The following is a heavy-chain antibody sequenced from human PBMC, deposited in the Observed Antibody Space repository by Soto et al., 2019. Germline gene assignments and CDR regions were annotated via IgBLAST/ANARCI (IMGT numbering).Heavy chain of an antibody. Sequence: GGSLRLSCAASGFTVSSNYMSWVRQAPGKGLEWVSVIYSGGSTYYADSVKGRFTISRDNSKNTLYLQMNSLRAEDTAVYYCASLSSYGSGSYWLDYWGQGTLVTVSS. CDR2: IYSGGST. V-gene: IGHV3-53*01. D-gene: IGHD3-10*01. CDR3: ASLSSYGSGSYWLDY. J-gene: IGHJ4*02. CDR1: GFTVSSNY.